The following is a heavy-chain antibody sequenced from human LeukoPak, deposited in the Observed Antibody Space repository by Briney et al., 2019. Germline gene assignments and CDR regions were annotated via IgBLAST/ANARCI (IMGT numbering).Heavy chain of an antibody. CDR2: IYYSGST. CDR1: GGPISSGSYY. J-gene: IGHJ6*03. D-gene: IGHD6-13*01. Sequence: SETLSLTCTVSGGPISSGSYYWSWIRQPPGKGLEWIGYIYYSGSTNYNPSLKSRVTISVDTSKNQFSLKLSSVTAADTAVYYCARVGVAADVIRYYYYMDVWGKGTTVTVSS. V-gene: IGHV4-61*01. CDR3: ARVGVAADVIRYYYYMDV.